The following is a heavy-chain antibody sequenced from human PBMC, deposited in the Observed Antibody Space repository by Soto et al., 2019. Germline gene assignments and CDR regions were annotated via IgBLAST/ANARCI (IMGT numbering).Heavy chain of an antibody. CDR3: ASGGFGELYDY. Sequence: TSATLSLTCPVSGGSVSSGSYYWRWIRQPPGKGLEWIGYIYYSGSTNYNPSLKSRVTISVDTSKNQFSLKLSSVTAADTAVYYCASGGFGELYDYWGQGTLVTVSS. CDR1: GGSVSSGSYY. D-gene: IGHD3-10*01. CDR2: IYYSGST. J-gene: IGHJ4*02. V-gene: IGHV4-61*01.